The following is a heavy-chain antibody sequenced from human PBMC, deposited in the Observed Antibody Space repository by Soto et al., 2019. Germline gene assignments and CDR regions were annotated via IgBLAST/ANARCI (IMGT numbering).Heavy chain of an antibody. CDR1: GFSFSSSA. D-gene: IGHD3-3*01. Sequence: GGSLRLSCEASGFSFSSSAMNWVRQAPGKGLEWISVISGSGGATYFADSVKGRFTISRDNSKNTLYLQMNSLRAEDTAVYYCAKANFRVVHPLVFDNWGQGSLVTVSS. J-gene: IGHJ4*02. CDR2: ISGSGGAT. V-gene: IGHV3-23*01. CDR3: AKANFRVVHPLVFDN.